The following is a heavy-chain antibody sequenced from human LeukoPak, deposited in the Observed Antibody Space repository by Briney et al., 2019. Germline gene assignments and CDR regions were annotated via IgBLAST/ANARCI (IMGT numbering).Heavy chain of an antibody. CDR1: GFTFSSYA. V-gene: IGHV3-30-3*01. CDR3: ARVGYASWDIVVSKGDDAFDI. D-gene: IGHD2-2*01. J-gene: IGHJ3*02. CDR2: ISYDGSNK. Sequence: GGSLRLSCAASGFTFSSYAMHWVRQAPGKGLEWVAVISYDGSNKYYADSVKGRFTISRDNSKNTLYLQMNSLRAEDTAVYYCARVGYASWDIVVSKGDDAFDIWGQGTMVTVSS.